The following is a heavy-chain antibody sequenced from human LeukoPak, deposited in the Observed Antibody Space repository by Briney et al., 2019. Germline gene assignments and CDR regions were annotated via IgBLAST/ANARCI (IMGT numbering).Heavy chain of an antibody. D-gene: IGHD3-22*01. CDR1: GFTFSSYA. J-gene: IGHJ1*01. Sequence: AGGSLRLSCATSGFTFSSYAMSWVRQGPGKGLEWVSAISGSGGSTYYADSVKGRFTISRDNSKNTLYLQMNSLRAEDTAVYYCAKISYYYDSSGSSYFQHWGQGTLVTVSS. CDR2: ISGSGGST. CDR3: AKISYYYDSSGSSYFQH. V-gene: IGHV3-23*01.